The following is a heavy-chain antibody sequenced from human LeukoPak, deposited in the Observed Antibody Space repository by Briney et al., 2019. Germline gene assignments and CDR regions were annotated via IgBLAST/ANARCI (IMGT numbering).Heavy chain of an antibody. CDR3: ARLKYYYDASGYRAEYFQH. J-gene: IGHJ1*01. D-gene: IGHD3-22*01. V-gene: IGHV4-59*01. CDR2: IYYSGST. CDR1: GDSISSYY. Sequence: SETLSLTCTVSGDSISSYYWNWIRQPPGKGLEWIGYIYYSGSTNYNPSLKGRVTISVDTSKNQFSLKLSSVTAADTAVYYCARLKYYYDASGYRAEYFQHWGQGTLVTVSS.